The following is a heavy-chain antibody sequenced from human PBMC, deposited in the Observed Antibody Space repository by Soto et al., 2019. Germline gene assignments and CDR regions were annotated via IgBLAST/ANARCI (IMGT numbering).Heavy chain of an antibody. D-gene: IGHD5-18*01. V-gene: IGHV1-18*01. CDR3: ASLVDTAMVMVY. J-gene: IGHJ4*02. CDR2: ISAYNGNT. CDR1: GYTFTNYG. Sequence: ASVKVSCKASGYTFTNYGINWVRQAPGQGLEWMGWISAYNGNTNYAQKLQGRVTMTTDTSTSTAYMELRSLRSDDTAVYYCASLVDTAMVMVYWGQGTLVTVSS.